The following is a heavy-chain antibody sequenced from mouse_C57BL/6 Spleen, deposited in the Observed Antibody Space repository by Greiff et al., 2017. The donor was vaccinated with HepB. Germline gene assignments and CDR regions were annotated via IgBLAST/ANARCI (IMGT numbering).Heavy chain of an antibody. J-gene: IGHJ1*03. V-gene: IGHV5-6*01. CDR2: ISSGGSYT. CDR1: GFTFSSYG. CDR3: ARPYDGYYVGYFDV. Sequence: EVKLVESGGDLVKPGGSLKLSCAASGFTFSSYGMSWVRQTPDKRLEWVATISSGGSYTYYPDSVKGRFTISRDNAKNTLYLQMSSLKSEDTAMYYCARPYDGYYVGYFDVWGTGTTVTVSS. D-gene: IGHD2-3*01.